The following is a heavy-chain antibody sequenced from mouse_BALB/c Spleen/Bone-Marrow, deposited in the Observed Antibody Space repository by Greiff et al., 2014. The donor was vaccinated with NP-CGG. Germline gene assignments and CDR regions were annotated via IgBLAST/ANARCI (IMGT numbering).Heavy chain of an antibody. CDR3: NAQNYGYGACFAY. J-gene: IGHJ3*01. D-gene: IGHD1-2*01. CDR1: GFNIKDYY. Sequence: EVQRVESGAELVRSGASVKLSCTASGFNIKDYYMHWVKQRPEQGLEWIGWIDPENGDTEYAPKFQGKATMTADTSSNTAYLQLSSLTSEDAAVDYCNAQNYGYGACFAYWGQGTLVTVSA. CDR2: IDPENGDT. V-gene: IGHV14-4*02.